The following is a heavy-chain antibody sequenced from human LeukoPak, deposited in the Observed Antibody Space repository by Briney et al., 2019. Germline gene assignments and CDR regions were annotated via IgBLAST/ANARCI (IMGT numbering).Heavy chain of an antibody. J-gene: IGHJ6*02. Sequence: GGSLRLSCAASGFTFSNCAMSWVRQAPEKELEWVSTIGCSGGSTYYADSVKGRLTISSDNSKISLYLQINSLRTEDTAIYYCVSTVTTTYGMDVWGQGTTVTVSS. CDR1: GFTFSNCA. CDR2: IGCSGGST. V-gene: IGHV3-23*01. CDR3: VSTVTTTYGMDV. D-gene: IGHD4-11*01.